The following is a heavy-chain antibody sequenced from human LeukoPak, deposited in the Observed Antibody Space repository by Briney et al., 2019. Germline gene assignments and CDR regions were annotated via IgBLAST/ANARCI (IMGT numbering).Heavy chain of an antibody. D-gene: IGHD1-1*01. Sequence: PSETLSLTCSVSDGSINSYYWNWIRRPPGKGLEWIGYIYYNGNTNYSPSLKSRVTISVDRSKNQFSLKLSSVTAADTAVYYCARVNDGWAFDYWGQGTLVTVSS. V-gene: IGHV4-59*12. J-gene: IGHJ4*02. CDR2: IYYNGNT. CDR1: DGSINSYY. CDR3: ARVNDGWAFDY.